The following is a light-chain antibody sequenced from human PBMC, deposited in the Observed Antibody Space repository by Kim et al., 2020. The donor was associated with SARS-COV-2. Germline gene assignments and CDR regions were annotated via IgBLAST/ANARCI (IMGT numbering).Light chain of an antibody. Sequence: DIQMTQSPSTLSASVGDRVTITCRASQSISSWLAWYQQKPGKAPKLLIYDASRLESGVPSRFSGSGSGTEFTLTISSLQPDDFATYYCQQYNRYSWTFGQGHKVDIK. CDR1: QSISSW. V-gene: IGKV1-5*01. CDR2: DAS. J-gene: IGKJ1*01. CDR3: QQYNRYSWT.